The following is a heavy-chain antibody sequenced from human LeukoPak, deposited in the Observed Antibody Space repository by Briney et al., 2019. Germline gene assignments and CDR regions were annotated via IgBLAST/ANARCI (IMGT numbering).Heavy chain of an antibody. V-gene: IGHV4-59*01. D-gene: IGHD1-26*01. CDR1: GGSISSYY. CDR3: ARYVGPFDI. Sequence: SETLSLACTVSGGSISSYYWGWIRQPPGKGLGWIGYIYYSGSTTYNPSLKSRVTISVDTSRNQFSLRLGSVTAAATAGIYCARYVGPFDIWGQGTMVTVSS. CDR2: IYYSGST. J-gene: IGHJ3*02.